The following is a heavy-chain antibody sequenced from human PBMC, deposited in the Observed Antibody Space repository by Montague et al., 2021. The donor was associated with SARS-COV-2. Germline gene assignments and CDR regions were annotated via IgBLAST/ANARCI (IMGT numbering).Heavy chain of an antibody. J-gene: IGHJ5*02. D-gene: IGHD3-3*01. V-gene: IGHV4-39*01. CDR3: AGLGSPRITIFGVVTHNWFDP. CDR2: IYYSGSI. Sequence: SETLSLTCTVSGGSISSSSYYWGWIRQPPGKGLEWIGSIYYSGSIYYNPSLKSRVTISVDTSKNQFSLKLSSVTAADTAVYYCAGLGSPRITIFGVVTHNWFDPWGQGTLVTVSS. CDR1: GGSISSSSYY.